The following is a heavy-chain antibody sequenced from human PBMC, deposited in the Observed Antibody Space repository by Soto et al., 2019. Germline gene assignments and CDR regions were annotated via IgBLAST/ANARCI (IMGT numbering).Heavy chain of an antibody. CDR2: ISGSGGST. CDR3: AKGSRVPAARAALFDP. CDR1: GFTFSSYA. Sequence: GGSLRLSCAASGFTFSSYAMSWVRQAPGKGLEWVSAISGSGGSTYYADSVKGRFTISRDNSKNTLYLQMNSLRAEDTAVYYCAKGSRVPAARAALFDPCGQGTLVTVSS. V-gene: IGHV3-23*01. J-gene: IGHJ5*02. D-gene: IGHD2-2*01.